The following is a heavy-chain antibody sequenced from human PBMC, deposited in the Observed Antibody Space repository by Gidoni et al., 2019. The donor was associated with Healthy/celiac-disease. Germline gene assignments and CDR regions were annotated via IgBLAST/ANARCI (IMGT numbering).Heavy chain of an antibody. D-gene: IGHD3-22*01. V-gene: IGHV4-61*02. CDR3: ARDFLGYYDSSGLDY. J-gene: IGHJ4*02. CDR1: VGSISSGSYY. CDR2: IYTSGST. Sequence: QVQLQESCPGLVKPSQTLSLTCPVPVGSISSGSYYWSWIRQPAGKGLEWIGRIYTSGSTNYNPSLKSRVTMSVDTSKNQFSLKLSSVTAADTAVYYCARDFLGYYDSSGLDYWGQGTLVTVSS.